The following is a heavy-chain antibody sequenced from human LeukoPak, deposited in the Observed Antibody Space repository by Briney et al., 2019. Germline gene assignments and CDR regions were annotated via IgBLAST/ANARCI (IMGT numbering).Heavy chain of an antibody. CDR1: GGTFSSYA. D-gene: IGHD2-2*01. Sequence: ASVKVSCKASGGTFSSYAISWVRQSPGQGLERMGGIIPIFGTANYAQKFQGRVTITTDESTSTAYMELSSLRSEDTAVYYCARSRVSGYCSSTSCYGYDYWGQGTLVTVSS. V-gene: IGHV1-69*05. CDR3: ARSRVSGYCSSTSCYGYDY. J-gene: IGHJ4*02. CDR2: IIPIFGTA.